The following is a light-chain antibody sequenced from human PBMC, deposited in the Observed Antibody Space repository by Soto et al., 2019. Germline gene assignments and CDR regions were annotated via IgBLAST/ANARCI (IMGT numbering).Light chain of an antibody. Sequence: DIQMTQSPSSLSASVGDRVTITCRASQSISNYLNWYQQKPGKAPKLLMFAASSLQSGVPSRFSGGGSGTEFTLTISSLQPEDFATYYCQQRYSTPRTFGQGTKVEIK. CDR1: QSISNY. J-gene: IGKJ1*01. CDR3: QQRYSTPRT. CDR2: AAS. V-gene: IGKV1-39*01.